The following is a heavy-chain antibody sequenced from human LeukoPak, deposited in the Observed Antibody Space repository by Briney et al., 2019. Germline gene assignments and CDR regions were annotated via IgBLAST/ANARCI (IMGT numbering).Heavy chain of an antibody. CDR3: ARIYSSSWAKMDY. Sequence: GGSLRLSCAASGFSFSSYAMSWVRQAPGKGLEWVSGISGSGDSTYYADSVKGRLTISRDNSKNTLYLQMNSLRAEDTAVYYCARIYSSSWAKMDYWGQGTLVTVSS. CDR1: GFSFSSYA. CDR2: ISGSGDST. D-gene: IGHD6-13*01. J-gene: IGHJ4*02. V-gene: IGHV3-23*01.